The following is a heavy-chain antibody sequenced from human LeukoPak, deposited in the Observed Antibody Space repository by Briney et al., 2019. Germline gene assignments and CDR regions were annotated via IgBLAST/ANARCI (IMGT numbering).Heavy chain of an antibody. J-gene: IGHJ6*03. CDR1: GYTFTSYD. CDR2: MNPNSGNT. CDR3: ARRAVAYYYYYYMDV. V-gene: IGHV1-8*03. D-gene: IGHD6-19*01. Sequence: AAVKVSCKASGYTFTSYDINWVRQATGQGLEWMGWMNPNSGNTGYAQKFQGRVTITRNTSISTAYMDLSSLRSDDTAVYYCARRAVAYYYYYYMDVWGKGTTVTVSS.